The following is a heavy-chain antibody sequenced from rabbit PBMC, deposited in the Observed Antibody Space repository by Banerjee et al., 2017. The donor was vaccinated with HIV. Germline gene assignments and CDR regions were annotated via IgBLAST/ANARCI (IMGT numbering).Heavy chain of an antibody. J-gene: IGHJ4*01. V-gene: IGHV1S7*01. D-gene: IGHD1-1*01. CDR2: IDPVFGST. Sequence: QLKESGGGLVQPGGSLKLSCKASGFDFSSYYMSWVRQAPGKGLEWIGYIDPVFGSTYYASWVNGRFTISSHNAQNTLYLQLNSLTAADTATYFCAREYASSSGYGYYFNLWGQGTLVTVS. CDR3: AREYASSSGYGYYFNL. CDR1: GFDFSSYY.